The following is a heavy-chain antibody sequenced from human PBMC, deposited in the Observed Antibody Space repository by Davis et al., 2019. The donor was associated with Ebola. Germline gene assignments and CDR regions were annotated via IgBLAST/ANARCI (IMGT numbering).Heavy chain of an antibody. CDR2: IYPGDSDT. CDR3: ARGTSLARNFDY. D-gene: IGHD3-3*02. Sequence: GGSLRLSCKGSGYSFTSYWISWVRQMPGKGLEWMGMIYPGDSDTRYSPSFQGPVTISVDQSISTAYLQWSSLKASDTAMYYCARGTSLARNFDYWGQGTLVSVSS. J-gene: IGHJ4*02. CDR1: GYSFTSYW. V-gene: IGHV5-51*01.